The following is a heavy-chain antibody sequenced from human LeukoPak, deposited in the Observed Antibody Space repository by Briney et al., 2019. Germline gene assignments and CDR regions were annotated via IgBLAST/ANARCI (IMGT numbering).Heavy chain of an antibody. J-gene: IGHJ2*01. CDR3: ARPGDNYRHWYFDL. CDR1: GFTFNNYG. V-gene: IGHV3-33*01. Sequence: GGSLRLSCETSGFTFNNYGMHWVRQTPGKGLEGGAIIWNDGSNKYYADSVKGRFTISRDNTRNAVNLQMDSLRADDTAVYYCARPGDNYRHWYFDLWGRGTRVTVSS. CDR2: IWNDGSNK. D-gene: IGHD4-11*01.